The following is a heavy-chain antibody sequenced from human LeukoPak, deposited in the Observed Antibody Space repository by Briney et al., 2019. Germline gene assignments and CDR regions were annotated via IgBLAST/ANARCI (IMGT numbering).Heavy chain of an antibody. CDR2: INSDGSST. J-gene: IGHJ6*02. V-gene: IGHV3-74*01. D-gene: IGHD1-26*01. CDR3: ARVMGGSYDEWYYYYYGMDV. CDR1: GFTFSSYW. Sequence: GGSLRLSCAASGFTFSSYWMHWVRQAPGKGLVLVSRINSDGSSTSYADSVKGRFTISRDNAKNTLYLQMNSLRAEDTAVYYCARVMGGSYDEWYYYYYGMDVWGQGTTVTVSS.